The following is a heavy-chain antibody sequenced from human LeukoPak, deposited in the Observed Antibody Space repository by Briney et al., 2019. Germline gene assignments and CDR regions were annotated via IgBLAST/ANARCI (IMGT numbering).Heavy chain of an antibody. D-gene: IGHD2-2*01. Sequence: ASVEVSCKASGYTFTGYYMHWVRQAPGQGLEWMGWINPNSGGTNYAQKFQGRVTMTRDTSISTAYMELSRLRSDDTAVYYCAREGTDIVVVGRWFDPWGQGTLVTVSS. CDR1: GYTFTGYY. CDR3: AREGTDIVVVGRWFDP. J-gene: IGHJ5*02. CDR2: INPNSGGT. V-gene: IGHV1-2*02.